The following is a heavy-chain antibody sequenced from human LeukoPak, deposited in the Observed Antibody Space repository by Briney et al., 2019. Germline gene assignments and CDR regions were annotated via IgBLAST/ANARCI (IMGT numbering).Heavy chain of an antibody. Sequence: PSETLSLTCTVSGGSISSGSYYWSWIRQPAGKGLEWIGRIYTSGSTNYNPSLKSRVTISVDTSKNQFSLKLSSVTAADTAVYYCARESLSSSDGFDYWGQGTLVTVSS. CDR1: GGSISSGSYY. J-gene: IGHJ4*02. CDR3: ARESLSSSDGFDY. V-gene: IGHV4-61*02. D-gene: IGHD6-6*01. CDR2: IYTSGST.